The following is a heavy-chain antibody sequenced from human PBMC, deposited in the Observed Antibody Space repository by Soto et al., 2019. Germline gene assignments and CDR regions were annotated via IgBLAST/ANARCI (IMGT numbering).Heavy chain of an antibody. J-gene: IGHJ4*02. V-gene: IGHV3-73*01. Sequence: GGSLRLSCAASGFTFSGSAMHWVRQASGKGLEWVGRIRSKANSYATAYAASVKGRLTISRDDSKNTAYLQMNSLKTEDTAVYYCTRRSCSGGSCYVYWGQGTLVTVSS. CDR2: IRSKANSYAT. CDR3: TRRSCSGGSCYVY. CDR1: GFTFSGSA. D-gene: IGHD2-15*01.